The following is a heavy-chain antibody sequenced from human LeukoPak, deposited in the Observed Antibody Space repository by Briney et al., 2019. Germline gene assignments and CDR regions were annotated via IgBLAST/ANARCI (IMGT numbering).Heavy chain of an antibody. CDR1: GFTFSSYS. CDR2: ISSSSSYI. J-gene: IGHJ6*02. Sequence: GGSLRLSCAASGFTFSSYSMNWVRQAPGKGLEWVSSISSSSSYIYYADSVKGRFTISRDSAKNSLYLQMNSLRAEDTAVYSCTRDRQGPKLYEMHVWGQGTTVTVSS. D-gene: IGHD3-10*01. CDR3: TRDRQGPKLYEMHV. V-gene: IGHV3-21*01.